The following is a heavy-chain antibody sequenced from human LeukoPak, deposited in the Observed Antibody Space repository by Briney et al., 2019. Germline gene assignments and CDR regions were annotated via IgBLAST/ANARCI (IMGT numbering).Heavy chain of an antibody. J-gene: IGHJ6*02. CDR1: GGSVSSGSYY. CDR2: IYYSGST. D-gene: IGHD3-10*01. V-gene: IGHV4-61*01. CDR3: ARDVPYYYGSGSYYKTLWYYGMDV. Sequence: PSETLSLTCTVSGGSVSSGSYYWSWIRQPPGKGLEWIGYIYYSGSTNYNPSLKSRVTISVDTSKNQFSLKQSSVTAADTAVYYCARDVPYYYGSGSYYKTLWYYGMDVWGQGTTVTVSS.